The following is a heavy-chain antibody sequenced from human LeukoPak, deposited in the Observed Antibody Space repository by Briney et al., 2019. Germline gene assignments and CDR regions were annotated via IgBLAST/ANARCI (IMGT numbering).Heavy chain of an antibody. Sequence: PSETLSLTCTVSGGSISSGDYYWRWIRQPPGTGLEWIGYIYYSGSTYYNPSLKSRVTISVDTSKNQFSLKLSSVTAADTAVYYCASRPFYDSSGYYSDYWGQGTLVTVSS. V-gene: IGHV4-30-4*01. J-gene: IGHJ4*02. CDR2: IYYSGST. CDR3: ASRPFYDSSGYYSDY. CDR1: GGSISSGDYY. D-gene: IGHD3-22*01.